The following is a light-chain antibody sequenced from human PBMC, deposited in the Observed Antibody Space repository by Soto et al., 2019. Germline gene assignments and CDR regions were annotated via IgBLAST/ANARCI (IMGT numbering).Light chain of an antibody. Sequence: QSVLPKPPSSSGSPGQSVTISCTGTSSDVGGYNYVSWYQQHPGKAPKLMIYEVSKRPSGVPDRFSGSKSGNTASLTVSGLQAEDEADYYCSSYAGSNIYVFGTGTKVTVL. CDR2: EVS. V-gene: IGLV2-8*01. CDR3: SSYAGSNIYV. CDR1: SSDVGGYNY. J-gene: IGLJ1*01.